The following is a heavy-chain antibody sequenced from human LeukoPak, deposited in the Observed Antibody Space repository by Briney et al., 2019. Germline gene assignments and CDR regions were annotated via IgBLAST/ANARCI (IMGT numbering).Heavy chain of an antibody. CDR1: GFTFSTYW. J-gene: IGHJ4*02. CDR2: IRKDGSDL. CDR3: ARFYFPEEHDRAWYEAH. D-gene: IGHD6-19*01. V-gene: IGHV3-7*01. Sequence: SGGSLRLSCAASGFTFSTYWMSWVRQAPGKGLEWVANIRKDGSDLHYVDSVKGRFTISRDNAMNTVFLQVKSLRADDTGTYYCARFYFPEEHDRAWYEAHWGQGVLVTVS.